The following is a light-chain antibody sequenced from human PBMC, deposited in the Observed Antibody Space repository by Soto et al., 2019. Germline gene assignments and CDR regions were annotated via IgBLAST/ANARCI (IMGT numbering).Light chain of an antibody. CDR1: QSVSTN. J-gene: IGKJ2*01. CDR2: GAS. CDR3: QQYNNWPPYT. V-gene: IGKV3-15*01. Sequence: EVVMMQSPATLSVSPGERATLSCRASQSVSTNLAWYQQKPGQSPRLLIYGASTRATGVPARFSGRGSGTEFTLTISSLQSEDFAVYYCQQYNNWPPYTFGQGTKLEI.